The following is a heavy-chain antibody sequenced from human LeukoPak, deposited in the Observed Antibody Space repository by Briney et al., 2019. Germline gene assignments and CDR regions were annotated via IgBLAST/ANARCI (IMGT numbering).Heavy chain of an antibody. D-gene: IGHD1-26*01. CDR1: GFTFSSYW. V-gene: IGHV3-74*01. CDR2: INGDGSGT. Sequence: GGSLRLSCAASGFTFSSYWMHWVRQPPGKGLVWVSRINGDGSGTIYADSVKGRFTISRDNAKNTLYLQMTSLRAEDTAVYYCARDQAVGSTRDSWGQGTLVTVSS. CDR3: ARDQAVGSTRDS. J-gene: IGHJ4*02.